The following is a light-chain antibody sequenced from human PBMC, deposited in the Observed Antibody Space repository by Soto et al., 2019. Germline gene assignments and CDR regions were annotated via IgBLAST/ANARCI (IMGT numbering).Light chain of an antibody. V-gene: IGKV1-39*01. CDR2: AAS. CDR3: QQNYSIPIT. J-gene: IGKJ5*01. CDR1: PSIGTY. Sequence: DIQMTQSPSSLSASVGDRVTITCRASPSIGTYLNWYQHKLGKAPKLLIYAASSLQGGVPSRFTGSGSGTDFTLTINSLPPEDFATYFCQQNYSIPITFGQGTRLEIK.